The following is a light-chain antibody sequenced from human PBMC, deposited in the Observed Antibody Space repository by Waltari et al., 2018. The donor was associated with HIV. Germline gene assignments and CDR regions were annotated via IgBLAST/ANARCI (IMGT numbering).Light chain of an antibody. V-gene: IGLV1-40*01. CDR1: SSNIGAGFD. CDR3: QSYDSGLSVV. CDR2: GDP. J-gene: IGLJ3*02. Sequence: QSVLTQPPSVSGAPGQRVTISCTGNSSNIGAGFDVHWYPPVPETAPKLLIYGDPILPSGVPGRFSGSKSGTSASLAITGLQAEDEADYYCQSYDSGLSVVFGGGTKLTVL.